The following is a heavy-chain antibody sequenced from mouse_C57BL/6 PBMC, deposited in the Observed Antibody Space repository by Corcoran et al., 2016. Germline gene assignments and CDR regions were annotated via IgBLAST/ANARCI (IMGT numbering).Heavy chain of an antibody. Sequence: QIQLVQSGPELKKPGETVKISCKASGYTFTTYGMSWVKQAPGKGLKWMGWINTYSGVPTYADDFKGRFAFSLETSASTAYLQINNLKNEDTATYFWARGNWDSFDYWGQGTTLTVSS. CDR3: ARGNWDSFDY. CDR2: INTYSGVP. J-gene: IGHJ2*01. D-gene: IGHD4-1*01. V-gene: IGHV9-3*01. CDR1: GYTFTTYG.